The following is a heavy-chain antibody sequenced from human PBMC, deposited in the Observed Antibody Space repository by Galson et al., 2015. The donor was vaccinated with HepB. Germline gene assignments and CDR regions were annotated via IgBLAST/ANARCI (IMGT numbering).Heavy chain of an antibody. V-gene: IGHV5-51*01. Sequence: QSGAEVKKPGESLKISCKGSGYSFTSYWIGWVRQMPGKGLEWMGIIYPGDSDTRYSPSFQGQATISADKSISTAYLQWSSLKASDTAMYYCARPSSPTVTRHDAFDIWGQGTMVTVSS. CDR2: IYPGDSDT. J-gene: IGHJ3*02. CDR3: ARPSSPTVTRHDAFDI. D-gene: IGHD4-17*01. CDR1: GYSFTSYW.